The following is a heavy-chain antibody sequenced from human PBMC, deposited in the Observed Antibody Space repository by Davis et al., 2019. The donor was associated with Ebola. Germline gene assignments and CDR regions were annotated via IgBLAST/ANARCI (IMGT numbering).Heavy chain of an antibody. Sequence: GESLKISCAASGFTFSSYAMHWVRQAPGKGLEWVAVISYDGSNKYYADSVKGRFTISRDNSKNTLYLQMNSLRAEDTAVYYCARAYSVWFDPWGQGTLVTVSS. J-gene: IGHJ5*02. V-gene: IGHV3-30-3*01. D-gene: IGHD2-15*01. CDR1: GFTFSSYA. CDR2: ISYDGSNK. CDR3: ARAYSVWFDP.